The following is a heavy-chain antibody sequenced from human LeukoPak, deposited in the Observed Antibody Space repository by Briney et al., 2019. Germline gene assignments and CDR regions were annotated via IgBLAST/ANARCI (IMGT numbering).Heavy chain of an antibody. J-gene: IGHJ4*02. CDR3: ARGELVGATPDY. CDR2: IWYDGSNK. Sequence: GGSLRLSCAASGFTFSDYYMSWIRQAPGKGLEWVAVIWYDGSNKYYADSVKGRFTISRDNSKNTLYLQMNSLRAEDTAVYYCARGELVGATPDYWGQGTLVTVSS. V-gene: IGHV3-33*08. D-gene: IGHD1-26*01. CDR1: GFTFSDYY.